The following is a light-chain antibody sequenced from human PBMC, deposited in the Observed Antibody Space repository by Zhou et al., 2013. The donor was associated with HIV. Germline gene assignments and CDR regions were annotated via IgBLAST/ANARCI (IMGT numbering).Light chain of an antibody. CDR3: QQYGSSPIT. CDR2: DAS. J-gene: IGKJ5*01. Sequence: EIVLTQSPATLSVSPGERATLSCRASQNIYTSLAWYQQKRGQAPRLLIYDASKRATGIPARFSGSGSGTDFTLTISRLEPEDFAVYYCQQYGSSPITFGQGTRLEIK. V-gene: IGKV3-11*01. CDR1: QNIYTS.